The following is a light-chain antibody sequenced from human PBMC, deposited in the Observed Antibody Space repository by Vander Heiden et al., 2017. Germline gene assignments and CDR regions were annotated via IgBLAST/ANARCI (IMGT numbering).Light chain of an antibody. Sequence: EIVMTQSPATLSVSPGERATLTCRASQSVSSNLAWYQQKPGQAPRLLIYGASTRATGIPARFRGSGSGTEFTLTISSLQSEDFAVYYCQQYNNWPLTFGQGIKLEIK. V-gene: IGKV3-15*01. CDR1: QSVSSN. CDR3: QQYNNWPLT. J-gene: IGKJ2*01. CDR2: GAS.